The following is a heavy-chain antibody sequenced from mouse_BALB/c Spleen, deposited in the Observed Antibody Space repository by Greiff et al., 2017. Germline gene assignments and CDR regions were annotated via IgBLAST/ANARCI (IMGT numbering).Heavy chain of an antibody. V-gene: IGHV5-17*02. Sequence: EVQGVESGGGLVQPGGSRKLSCAASGFTFSSFGMHWVRQAPEKGLEWVAYISSGSSTIYYADTVKGRFTISRDNPKNTLFLQMTSLRSEDTAMYYCARGGGTPFAYWGQGTLVTVSA. CDR2: ISSGSSTI. D-gene: IGHD4-1*01. CDR1: GFTFSSFG. CDR3: ARGGGTPFAY. J-gene: IGHJ3*01.